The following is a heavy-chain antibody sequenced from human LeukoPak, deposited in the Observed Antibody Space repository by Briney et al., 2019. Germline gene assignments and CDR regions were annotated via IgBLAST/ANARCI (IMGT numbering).Heavy chain of an antibody. CDR2: IYTSGST. D-gene: IGHD6-19*01. CDR1: GYSISSGYY. J-gene: IGHJ5*02. CDR3: ARGVSSSGWYNWFDP. Sequence: SETLSLTCAVSGYSISSGYYWGWIRQPAGKGLEWIGRIYTSGSTNYNPSLKSRVTMSVDTSKNQFSLKLSSVTAADTAVYYCARGVSSSGWYNWFDPWGQGTLVTVSS. V-gene: IGHV4-4*07.